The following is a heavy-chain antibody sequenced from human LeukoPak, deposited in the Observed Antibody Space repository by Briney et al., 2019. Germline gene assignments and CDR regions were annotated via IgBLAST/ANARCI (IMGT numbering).Heavy chain of an antibody. D-gene: IGHD6-19*01. V-gene: IGHV3-64D*09. CDR3: EKDLSGWYSFDY. CDR1: GFTFSSCA. CDR2: INDHGDTT. J-gene: IGHJ4*02. Sequence: PGGSLRLSCSASGFTFSSCAMHWVRQAPRMGLEYVSGINDHGDTTHYGDSVRGRVTISRDDSKNTVHLQMSSLRAEDTAVYYCEKDLSGWYSFDYWGQGTLVTVSS.